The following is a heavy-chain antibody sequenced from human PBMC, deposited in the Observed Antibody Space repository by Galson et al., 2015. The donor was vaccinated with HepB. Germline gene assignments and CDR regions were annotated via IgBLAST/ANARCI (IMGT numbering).Heavy chain of an antibody. Sequence: SVKVSCKASGGTFSSYAISWVRQAPGQGLEWMGRIIPILGIANYAQKFQGRVTITADKSTSTAYMELSSLRSEDTAVYYCARDRRGGYSYGVGRYYYYMDVWGKGTTVTVSS. J-gene: IGHJ6*03. CDR1: GGTFSSYA. V-gene: IGHV1-69*04. D-gene: IGHD5-18*01. CDR3: ARDRRGGYSYGVGRYYYYMDV. CDR2: IIPILGIA.